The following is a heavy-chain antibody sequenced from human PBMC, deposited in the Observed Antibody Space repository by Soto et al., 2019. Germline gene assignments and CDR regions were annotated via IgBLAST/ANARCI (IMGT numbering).Heavy chain of an antibody. CDR3: ANVLRLDY. J-gene: IGHJ4*02. CDR2: ISYDGSNK. CDR1: GFTFSSYG. Sequence: QVQLVESGGGVVQPGRSLRLSCAASGFTFSSYGMHWVRQAAGKGLEWVAVISYDGSNKYYADSVKGRFTISRDNSKNTLYLQMNSLRAEDTAVYYCANVLRLDYWGQGTLVTVSS. V-gene: IGHV3-30*18. D-gene: IGHD5-12*01.